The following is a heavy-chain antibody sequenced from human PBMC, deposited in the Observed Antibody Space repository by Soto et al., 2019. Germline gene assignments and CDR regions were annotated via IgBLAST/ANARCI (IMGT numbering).Heavy chain of an antibody. CDR3: ARASRCKSEYECFAWLDF. CDR2: IFPSGDS. J-gene: IGHJ4*02. CDR1: VGSISSLY. V-gene: IGHV4-4*07. Sequence: QVLLQESGPGLVKPSETLSLTCTVSVGSISSLYWAWIRQPAGKGLEWIGRIFPSGDSNYNPSLTSRVSMSLDTSKNQFSLTVSSVTAADTAVYYCARASRCKSEYECFAWLDFWGQGIPVTVSS. D-gene: IGHD6-6*01.